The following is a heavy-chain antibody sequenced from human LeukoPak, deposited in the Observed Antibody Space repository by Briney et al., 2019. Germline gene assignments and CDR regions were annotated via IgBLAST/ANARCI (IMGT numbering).Heavy chain of an antibody. D-gene: IGHD2-2*01. J-gene: IGHJ4*02. V-gene: IGHV4-34*01. CDR3: ARDPCTSINCPLRY. CDR2: INHSGRT. CDR1: GGSLSGYY. Sequence: SETLSLTCAVTGGSLSGYYCAWIRQPPGKGLEWIGEINHSGRTNYNSSLENRVTISVDTSNNQFSLKLPSVTAADTAVYYCARDPCTSINCPLRYWAQGTLVTVSS.